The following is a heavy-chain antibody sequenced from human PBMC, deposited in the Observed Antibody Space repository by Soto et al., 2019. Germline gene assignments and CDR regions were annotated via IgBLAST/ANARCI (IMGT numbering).Heavy chain of an antibody. CDR2: ISSNGGST. Sequence: GGSLRLSCVASGFTFSDYYMYWVRQAPGKGLDFVSGISSNGGSTSYANSVKGRLTISRDNSKNTLYLQVGSVRAEDVAVYYWVRGGFHSGWGLYVFDMWGQGTMFTVSS. J-gene: IGHJ3*02. CDR3: VRGGFHSGWGLYVFDM. D-gene: IGHD3-10*01. CDR1: GFTFSDYY. V-gene: IGHV3-64*01.